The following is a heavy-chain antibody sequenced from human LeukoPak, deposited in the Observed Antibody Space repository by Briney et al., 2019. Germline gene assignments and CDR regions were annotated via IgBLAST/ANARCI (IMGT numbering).Heavy chain of an antibody. V-gene: IGHV3-30*18. CDR3: AKGPLCSPKYDSSGYYCRLLGPFDY. CDR1: GFTFSSYG. J-gene: IGHJ4*02. CDR2: ISYDGSNK. Sequence: PGGSLRLSCAASGFTFSSYGMHWVRQAPGKGLEWVAVISYDGSNKYYADSVKGRFTISRDNSKNTLYLQMNSLRAEDTAVYYCAKGPLCSPKYDSSGYYCRLLGPFDYWGQGTLVTVSS. D-gene: IGHD3-22*01.